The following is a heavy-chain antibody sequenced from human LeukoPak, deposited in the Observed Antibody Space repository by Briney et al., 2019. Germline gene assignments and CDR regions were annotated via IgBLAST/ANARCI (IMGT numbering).Heavy chain of an antibody. Sequence: GGSLRLSCAASGFTFDDYAMHWVRQAPGKGLEWVSVIYSGGSTYYADSVKGRFTISGDNSKNTLYLQMNSLRAEDTAVYYCARDFSDSNIWETFDYWGQGTLVTVSS. D-gene: IGHD6-13*01. J-gene: IGHJ4*02. CDR1: GFTFDDYA. CDR3: ARDFSDSNIWETFDY. CDR2: IYSGGST. V-gene: IGHV3-53*01.